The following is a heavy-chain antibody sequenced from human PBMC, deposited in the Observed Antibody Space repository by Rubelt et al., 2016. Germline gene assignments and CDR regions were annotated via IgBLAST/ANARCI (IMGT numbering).Heavy chain of an antibody. J-gene: IGHJ3*02. V-gene: IGHV4-39*07. CDR1: GGSISSSSYY. CDR2: IYYSGST. D-gene: IGHD6-19*01. Sequence: QLQLQESGPGLVKPSETLSLTCTVSGGSISSSSYYWGWIRQPPGKGLEWIGSIYYSGSTYYNPSLKSRVTISVDTSKNQFSLKLSSVTAADTAVYYCARGGEGSGGYDAFDIWGQGTMVTVSS. CDR3: ARGGEGSGGYDAFDI.